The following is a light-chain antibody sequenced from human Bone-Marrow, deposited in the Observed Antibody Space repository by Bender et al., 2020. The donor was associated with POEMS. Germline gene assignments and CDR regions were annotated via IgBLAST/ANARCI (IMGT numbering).Light chain of an antibody. V-gene: IGLV3-1*01. CDR1: QLGDQY. Sequence: SYGLTQPPSVSVSPGHTANITCSGDQLGDQYASWYQLKPGQSPVLVIYEDNKRPSGIPERFSGSNSGNIATLTISGTQALDEAGYYCGTWDTCRVVFGGGSKLTVL. CDR2: EDN. CDR3: GTWDTCRVV. J-gene: IGLJ3*02.